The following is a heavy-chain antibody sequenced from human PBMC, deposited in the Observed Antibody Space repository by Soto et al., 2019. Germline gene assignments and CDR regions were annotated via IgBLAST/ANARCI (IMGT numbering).Heavy chain of an antibody. CDR3: ARDTYDDY. Sequence: EVQLVESGGGLVQPGGSLRLSCAASGVTVSNIYMSWVRQAPGKGLEWVSVIYSGGRTYYADSVKGRFIISRDSSKNTLYLQMNSLRAEDTAVYYCARDTYDDYRGQGTLVTVSS. J-gene: IGHJ4*02. CDR2: IYSGGRT. CDR1: GVTVSNIY. D-gene: IGHD3-3*01. V-gene: IGHV3-66*01.